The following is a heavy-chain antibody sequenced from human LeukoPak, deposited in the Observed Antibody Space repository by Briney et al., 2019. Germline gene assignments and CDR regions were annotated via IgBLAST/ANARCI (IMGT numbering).Heavy chain of an antibody. J-gene: IGHJ5*02. CDR3: ARDDYRGVTNFDP. Sequence: SETLSLTCTVSGDSIRSHDWSWIRQPPGKGLEWIGYIYYSGSTNYNPSLKSRVTISVDTSKNQFSLKLSSVTAADTAVYYCARDDYRGVTNFDPWGQGTLVTVSS. CDR1: GDSIRSHD. V-gene: IGHV4-59*11. CDR2: IYYSGST. D-gene: IGHD3-10*01.